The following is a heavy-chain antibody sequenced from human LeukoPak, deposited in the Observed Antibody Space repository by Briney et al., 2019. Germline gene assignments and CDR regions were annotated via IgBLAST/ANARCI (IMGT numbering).Heavy chain of an antibody. J-gene: IGHJ4*02. V-gene: IGHV3-30*03. CDR2: IARDGGAK. CDR1: GFSFSNHG. D-gene: IGHD6-19*01. CDR3: AREATWGQWYFDH. Sequence: GTSLRLSCVASGFSFSNHGMHWVRQAPGKGPEWVSVIARDGGAKFYADSVKGRFTLSRDNSKNMFFLQMNFLTVEDTAIYYCAREATWGQWYFDHWGQGTPVTVSS.